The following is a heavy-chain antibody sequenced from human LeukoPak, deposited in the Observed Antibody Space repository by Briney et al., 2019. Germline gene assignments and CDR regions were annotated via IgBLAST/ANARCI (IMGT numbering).Heavy chain of an antibody. CDR1: GFTFTSYD. D-gene: IGHD1-26*01. Sequence: ASVKVSCKASGFTFTSYDINWVRQASGQGLEWMGWMNPNNGNTGYAQKFQGRVTMTRNTSISTAYMELSSLRSEDTAVYYCARGLGSYTIYEAWGQGTLVTVSS. J-gene: IGHJ5*02. V-gene: IGHV1-8*01. CDR3: ARGLGSYTIYEA. CDR2: MNPNNGNT.